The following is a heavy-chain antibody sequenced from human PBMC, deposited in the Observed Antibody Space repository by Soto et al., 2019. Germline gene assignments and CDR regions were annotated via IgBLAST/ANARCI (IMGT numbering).Heavy chain of an antibody. CDR2: IYYSGST. D-gene: IGHD3-3*01. CDR1: GGSISSSSYY. V-gene: IGHV4-39*01. Sequence: QLQLQESGPGLVKPSETLFLTCTVSGGSISSSSYYWGWIRQPPGKGLEWIGSIYYSGSTYYNPSLKSRVTISVDTSKNQFSLKLSSVTAADTAVYYCARWRGHYFDYWGQGTLVTVSS. J-gene: IGHJ4*02. CDR3: ARWRGHYFDY.